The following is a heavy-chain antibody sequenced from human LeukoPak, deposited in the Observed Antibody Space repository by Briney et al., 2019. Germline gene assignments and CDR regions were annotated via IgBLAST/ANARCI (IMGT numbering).Heavy chain of an antibody. CDR1: GFTFSSYS. V-gene: IGHV3-21*01. CDR2: ISSSSSYI. Sequence: GGSLRLSCAASGFTFSSYSMTWVRQAPGKGLEWVSSISSSSSYIYYADSVKGRFTISRDNAKNSLYLQMNSLRAEDTAVYYCARDQDSSSSSGYWGQGTLVTVSS. D-gene: IGHD6-6*01. CDR3: ARDQDSSSSSGY. J-gene: IGHJ4*02.